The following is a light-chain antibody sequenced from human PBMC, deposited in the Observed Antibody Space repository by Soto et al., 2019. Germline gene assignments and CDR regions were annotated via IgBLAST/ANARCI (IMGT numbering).Light chain of an antibody. CDR2: EVT. CDR3: SSYSGTNNYV. CDR1: SSDVGGYNF. J-gene: IGLJ1*01. V-gene: IGLV2-8*01. Sequence: QSVLTQPPSASGSPGQSVTISCTGTSSDVGGYNFVSWYQQHPGKAPKLIIYEVTKRPSGVPDRFSGSKSGNTASLTVSGLQAEDEDDYYCSSYSGTNNYVFGTGTRSPS.